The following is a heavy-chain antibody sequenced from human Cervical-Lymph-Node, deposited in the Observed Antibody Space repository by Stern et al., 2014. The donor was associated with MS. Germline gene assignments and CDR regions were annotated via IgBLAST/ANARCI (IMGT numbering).Heavy chain of an antibody. Sequence: VQLVQSGGGLVQPGGSLRLSCAASGFTFSSYWMHWVRQAPGKGLVWVSRINRDGSSTSYADSVKGRFTISRDNAKNTLYLQMNSLRAEDTAVYYCARDVLYDSSGYYDAFDIWGQGTMVTVSS. V-gene: IGHV3-74*01. CDR2: INRDGSST. CDR3: ARDVLYDSSGYYDAFDI. J-gene: IGHJ3*02. D-gene: IGHD3-22*01. CDR1: GFTFSSYW.